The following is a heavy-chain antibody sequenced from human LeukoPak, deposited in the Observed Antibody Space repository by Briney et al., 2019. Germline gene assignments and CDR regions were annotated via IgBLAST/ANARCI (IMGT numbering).Heavy chain of an antibody. CDR1: GGTFSSYA. CDR3: ARGSRSPFYYYYYMDV. Sequence: SVKVSCKASGGTFSSYAISWVRQAPGQGLEWMGGIIPIFGTANYAQKFQGRVTTTTDESTSTAYMELSSLRSEDTAVYYCARGSRSPFYYYYYMDVWGKGTTVTVSS. J-gene: IGHJ6*03. CDR2: IIPIFGTA. V-gene: IGHV1-69*05.